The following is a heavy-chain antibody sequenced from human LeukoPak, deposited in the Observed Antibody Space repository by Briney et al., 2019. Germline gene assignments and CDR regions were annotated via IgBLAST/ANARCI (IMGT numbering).Heavy chain of an antibody. V-gene: IGHV4-39*01. J-gene: IGHJ4*02. CDR3: ARREYISSSYFDY. Sequence: SETLSLTCTDSGVSISSGSYYWSWIRQPPEKGLEWIGNIYYSGSTYYNPSLKSRVTIPVDTSKNQFSLKLSSVTAADTAVYYCARREYISSSYFDYWGQWTLVTVSS. CDR1: GVSISSGSYY. D-gene: IGHD6-6*01. CDR2: IYYSGST.